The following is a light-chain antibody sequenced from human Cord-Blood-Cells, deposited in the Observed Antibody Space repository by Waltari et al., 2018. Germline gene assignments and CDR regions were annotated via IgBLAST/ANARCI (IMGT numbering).Light chain of an antibody. V-gene: IGKV1-17*01. J-gene: IGKJ3*01. CDR3: LQHNSYPFT. CDR1: QGIRNY. CDR2: AAS. Sequence: DIQTTQSPSSMFASVGERVTITCRASQGIRNYLGWYQQKPGKAPKRLIYAASSLQSGVPSRFSGSGSGTEFTLTISSRQPEDFATYYCLQHNSYPFTFGPGTKVDIK.